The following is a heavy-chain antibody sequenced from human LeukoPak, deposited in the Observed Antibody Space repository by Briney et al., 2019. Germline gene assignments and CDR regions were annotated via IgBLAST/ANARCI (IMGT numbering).Heavy chain of an antibody. CDR1: GFTFSNAW. V-gene: IGHV3-15*01. Sequence: PGGSLRLSCAASGFTFSNAWMSWVRQAPGKGLEWVGRIKSKTDGGTTDYAAPVKGRFTISRDDSKNTLYLQMNSLKTEDTAVHYCTTDRGFLEWLFRDAFDIWGQGTMVTVSS. J-gene: IGHJ3*02. CDR3: TTDRGFLEWLFRDAFDI. D-gene: IGHD3-3*01. CDR2: IKSKTDGGTT.